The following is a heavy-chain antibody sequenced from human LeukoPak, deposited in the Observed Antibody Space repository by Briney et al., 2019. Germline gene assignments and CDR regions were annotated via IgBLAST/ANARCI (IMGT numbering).Heavy chain of an antibody. V-gene: IGHV3-21*01. Sequence: GGSLRLSCAGSVFTFSSYSMNWVRQAPGKGLEWVSSISSSSSYIYYADSVKGRFTISRDNAKNSLYLQMNSLRAEDTAVYYCARVSFSGSYLVAWGQGTLVTVSS. CDR2: ISSSSSYI. CDR3: ARVSFSGSYLVA. CDR1: VFTFSSYS. J-gene: IGHJ5*02. D-gene: IGHD1-26*01.